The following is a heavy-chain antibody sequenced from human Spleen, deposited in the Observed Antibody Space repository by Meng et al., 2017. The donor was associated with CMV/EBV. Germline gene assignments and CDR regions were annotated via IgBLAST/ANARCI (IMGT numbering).Heavy chain of an antibody. J-gene: IGHJ5*02. CDR1: GYTFTGYH. Sequence: ASVKVSCKASGYTFTGYHMHWVRQAPGQGLEWMGWINPDSGGTNYAQKFQGRVTMTRDTSISTAYMELSRLRSDDTAVYYCARGWDYYGSGSYYIPLRFDPWGQGTLVTVSS. CDR3: ARGWDYYGSGSYYIPLRFDP. D-gene: IGHD3-10*01. V-gene: IGHV1-2*02. CDR2: INPDSGGT.